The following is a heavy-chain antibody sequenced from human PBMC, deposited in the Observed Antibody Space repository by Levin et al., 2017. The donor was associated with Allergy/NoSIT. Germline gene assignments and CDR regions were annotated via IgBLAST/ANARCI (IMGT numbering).Heavy chain of an antibody. D-gene: IGHD6-25*01. CDR3: ARGPQRDSQVGYYYYYYMDV. CDR1: GYTFTTYG. CDR2: IIVYNGET. J-gene: IGHJ6*03. V-gene: IGHV1-18*01. Sequence: GESLKISCKASGYTFTTYGISWVRQAPGQGLEWMGWIIVYNGETNYAQKFRGRVTMSTDTSTRTAYMEVRSLRSDDTAVYYCARGPQRDSQVGYYYYYYMDVWGRGSAVTVSS.